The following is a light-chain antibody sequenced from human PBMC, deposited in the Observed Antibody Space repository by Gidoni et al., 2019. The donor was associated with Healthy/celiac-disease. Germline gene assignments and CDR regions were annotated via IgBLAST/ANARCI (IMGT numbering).Light chain of an antibody. Sequence: QSVLTHPPSASGTPGPRVTISCSGSSSNIGSNTVNWYQQLPGTAPKLLIYSNNQRPSGVPDRFSGSKSGTSASLAISGRQSEDEADYYCAAWDDSLNGWVFGGGTKLTVL. CDR3: AAWDDSLNGWV. CDR1: SSNIGSNT. CDR2: SNN. V-gene: IGLV1-44*01. J-gene: IGLJ3*02.